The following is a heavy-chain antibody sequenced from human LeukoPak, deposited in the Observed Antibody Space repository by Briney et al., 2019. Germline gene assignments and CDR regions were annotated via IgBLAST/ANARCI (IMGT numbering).Heavy chain of an antibody. Sequence: PSETLSLTCTVSGGSISSYYWSWIRQPPGKGLEWIGYIYYSGSTNYNPSLKSRVTISVDTSKNQFSLKLSSVTAADTAVYYCARQSSCSSTSCYRSPTDAFDIWGQGTMVTVSS. CDR2: IYYSGST. D-gene: IGHD2-2*01. J-gene: IGHJ3*02. V-gene: IGHV4-59*08. CDR1: GGSISSYY. CDR3: ARQSSCSSTSCYRSPTDAFDI.